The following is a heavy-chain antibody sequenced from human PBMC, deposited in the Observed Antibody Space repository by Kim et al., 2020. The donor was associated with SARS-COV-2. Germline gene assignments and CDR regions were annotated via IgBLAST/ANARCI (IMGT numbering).Heavy chain of an antibody. Sequence: GGSLRLSCAASGFTIGSYDMHWVRQAPGKGLEWVSGIGTGSDTDYVGSVKGRFTISRENAKNSLYLQMNSLRVGDTAVYYCARGTYCDGIRCYHNGMDVWGQGTTVTVSS. J-gene: IGHJ6*02. V-gene: IGHV3-13*01. D-gene: IGHD2-15*01. CDR1: GFTIGSYD. CDR3: ARGTYCDGIRCYHNGMDV. CDR2: IGTGSDT.